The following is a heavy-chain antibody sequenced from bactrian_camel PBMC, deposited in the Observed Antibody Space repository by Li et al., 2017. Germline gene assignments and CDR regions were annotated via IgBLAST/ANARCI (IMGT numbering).Heavy chain of an antibody. D-gene: IGHD4*01. Sequence: VQLVESGGGSVQAGGSLRLSCAASGDTVSSYCMGWFRQAPGKEREGVAAIDDQGDAIYANSVKGRFTVSQDAKNSLYLQMNSLKPEDTAVYYCVRAPLMESFRHYEDATPPNYWGQGTQVTVS. CDR1: GDTVSSYC. J-gene: IGHJ4*01. V-gene: IGHV3S42*01. CDR3: VRAPLMESFRHYEDATPPNY. CDR2: IDDQGDA.